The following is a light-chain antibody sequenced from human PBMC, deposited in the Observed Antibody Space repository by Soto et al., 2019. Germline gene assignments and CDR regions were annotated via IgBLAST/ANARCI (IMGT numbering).Light chain of an antibody. CDR3: QQYNNWPRT. Sequence: DIQITQSPSALSAAVGDRVPITCRASQDISNRLGWFQQRPGKAPKRLIYKASSLESGVPSRFSGSGSGTEFTLTISSLQSEDFAVYYCQQYNNWPRTFGQGTKVDIK. J-gene: IGKJ1*01. V-gene: IGKV1-17*03. CDR2: KAS. CDR1: QDISNR.